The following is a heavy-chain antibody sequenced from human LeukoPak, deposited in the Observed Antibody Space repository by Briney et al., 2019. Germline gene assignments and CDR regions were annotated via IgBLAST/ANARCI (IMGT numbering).Heavy chain of an antibody. J-gene: IGHJ4*02. V-gene: IGHV3-21*01. CDR3: AREWRGSSSWYARY. CDR2: ISSSSSYI. D-gene: IGHD6-13*01. Sequence: PGGSLRLSCAASGFTFSSYSMNWVRQAPGKGLEWVSSISSSSSYIYYADSVKGRFTISRDNAKNSLYLQMNSLRAEDTAVYYCAREWRGSSSWYARYWGQGTLVTVSS. CDR1: GFTFSSYS.